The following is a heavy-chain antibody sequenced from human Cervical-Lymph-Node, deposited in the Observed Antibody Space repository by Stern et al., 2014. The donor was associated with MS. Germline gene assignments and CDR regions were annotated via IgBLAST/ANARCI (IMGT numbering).Heavy chain of an antibody. Sequence: VQLVESGGGVVQPGRSLRLACAASGFTFSSYGMHWVRQAPDKGLEWVAVIWYDGSNKYYADSVKARFTISRYNSKNKLYLQMNSLRDEDTAVYYCARDSSKGGSNYWGQGTLVTVSS. CDR3: ARDSSKGGSNY. D-gene: IGHD2-2*01. J-gene: IGHJ4*02. V-gene: IGHV3-33*01. CDR2: IWYDGSNK. CDR1: GFTFSSYG.